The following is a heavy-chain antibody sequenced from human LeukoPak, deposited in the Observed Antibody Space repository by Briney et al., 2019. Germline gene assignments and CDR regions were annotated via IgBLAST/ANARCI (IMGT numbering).Heavy chain of an antibody. V-gene: IGHV4-34*01. CDR2: VNHSGYT. D-gene: IGHD4-17*01. CDR3: ARMTTGHDF. Sequence: SETLSLTCAVSGTSFSSYYWSWIRQPPGKGLEWIGEVNHSGYTNDNPSLKSRVTISVDTSKNQFSLRLRSETAADTAVYFCARMTTGHDFWGQGTLVTVSS. J-gene: IGHJ4*02. CDR1: GTSFSSYY.